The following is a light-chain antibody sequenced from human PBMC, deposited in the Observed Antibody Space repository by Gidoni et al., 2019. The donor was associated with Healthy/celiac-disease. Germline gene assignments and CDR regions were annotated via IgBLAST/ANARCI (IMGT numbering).Light chain of an antibody. Sequence: EIVLTQSPGTLSLSPGERATLSCRASQSVSSSYLAWYQQKPGQAPSLLIYGAPSRATGIPDRFSGSGSGTDFTLTISRLEPEDFAVYYCQQYGSSPLSFGQXTKLEIK. J-gene: IGKJ2*03. V-gene: IGKV3-20*01. CDR3: QQYGSSPLS. CDR2: GAP. CDR1: QSVSSSY.